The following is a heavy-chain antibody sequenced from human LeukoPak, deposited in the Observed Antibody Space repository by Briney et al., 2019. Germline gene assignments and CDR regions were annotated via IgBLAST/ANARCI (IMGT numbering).Heavy chain of an antibody. CDR3: VKDKAFYYYGSGVNFDY. CDR1: GFTFSSYG. V-gene: IGHV3-33*03. CDR2: IWYGGSNK. Sequence: GRSLRLSCAASGFTFSSYGMHWVRQAPGKGLEWVAVIWYGGSNKYYADSVKGRFTISRDNAKNSLYLQMNSLRAEDTALYYCVKDKAFYYYGSGVNFDYWGQGTLVTVSS. J-gene: IGHJ4*02. D-gene: IGHD3-10*01.